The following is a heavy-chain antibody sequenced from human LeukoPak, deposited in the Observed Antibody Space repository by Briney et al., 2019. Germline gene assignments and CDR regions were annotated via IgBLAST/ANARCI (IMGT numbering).Heavy chain of an antibody. CDR2: FDPEDGET. Sequence: ASVKVSCKVSGYTLTELSMHWVRQAPGKGLEWMGGFDPEDGETIYAQKFQGRVTMTEDTSTDTAYMELSSLRSEDTAVYYCATGIRGMVRGVIIYDYWGREPWSPSPQ. D-gene: IGHD3-10*01. CDR3: ATGIRGMVRGVIIYDY. V-gene: IGHV1-24*01. J-gene: IGHJ4*02. CDR1: GYTLTELS.